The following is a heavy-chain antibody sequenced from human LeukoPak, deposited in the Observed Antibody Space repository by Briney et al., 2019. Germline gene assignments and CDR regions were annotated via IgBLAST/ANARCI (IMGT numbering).Heavy chain of an antibody. V-gene: IGHV3-53*01. D-gene: IGHD3-22*01. CDR2: IYSGGST. Sequence: GGSLILSCAASGFTVSSNYMSWVRQAPGKGLEWVSVIYSGGSTYYADSVKGRFTISRDNSKNTLYLQMNSLRAEDTAVYYCAGGAYYYDSSGPYCRQGTLVTVSS. CDR3: AGGAYYYDSSGPY. J-gene: IGHJ4*02. CDR1: GFTVSSNY.